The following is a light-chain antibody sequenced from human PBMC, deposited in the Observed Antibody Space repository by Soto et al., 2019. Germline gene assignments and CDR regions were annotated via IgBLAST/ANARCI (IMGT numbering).Light chain of an antibody. V-gene: IGLV2-8*01. CDR1: SSDVGGYNY. CDR3: SSYAGSNNLV. Sequence: QSALTQPPSASGSPGQSVTISCTGTSSDVGGYNYVSWYQQHPGKAPKLMIYEVNKRPSGVPDRFSGSKSANTASLTVSGLQAEDEADYYCSSYAGSNNLVFGGGTKVTGL. CDR2: EVN. J-gene: IGLJ3*02.